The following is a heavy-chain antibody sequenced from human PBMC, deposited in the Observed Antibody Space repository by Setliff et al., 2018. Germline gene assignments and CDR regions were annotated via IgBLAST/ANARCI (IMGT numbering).Heavy chain of an antibody. D-gene: IGHD3-10*01. CDR1: GGSISSSY. CDR3: ARIKWFGETDCFDS. Sequence: PSETLSLTCTVSGGSISSSYWSWIRQPPGKGLEWIGYISYSGTTNYNPSLKSRVTMSVDTSKNQFSLKLNSLTAADTAVYYCARIKWFGETDCFDSWGQGTLVTVSS. CDR2: ISYSGTT. V-gene: IGHV4-59*12. J-gene: IGHJ5*01.